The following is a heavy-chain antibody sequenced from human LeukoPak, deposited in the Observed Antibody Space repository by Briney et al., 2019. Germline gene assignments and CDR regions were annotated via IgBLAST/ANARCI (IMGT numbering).Heavy chain of an antibody. V-gene: IGHV3-23*01. CDR1: GFTFSSYA. J-gene: IGHJ4*02. CDR3: AKDRGSGLGDTNFDY. D-gene: IGHD6-19*01. CDR2: ISGSGGST. Sequence: PGGSLRLSCAASGFTFSSYAMSWVRQAPGKGLEGVSAISGSGGSTYYADSVKGRFTISRDNSKNTLYLQMSSLRAEDTAVYCCAKDRGSGLGDTNFDYWGQGTLVTVSS.